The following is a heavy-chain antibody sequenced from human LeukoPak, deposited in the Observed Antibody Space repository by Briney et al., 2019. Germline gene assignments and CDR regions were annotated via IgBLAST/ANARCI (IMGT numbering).Heavy chain of an antibody. CDR2: ITTSCST. CDR3: AKAPVWNYYYGLDV. V-gene: IGHV3-23*01. Sequence: GGSLRLSCAASGLTSSHNVNNGMSWVRDAAGKGLGWVSGITTSCSTYSAASVKRRFTISRENSINTLYLHMDSLRAEDTAVYYCAKAPVWNYYYGLDVWGQGTTVTVSS. J-gene: IGHJ6*02. D-gene: IGHD2-21*01. CDR1: GLTSSHNV.